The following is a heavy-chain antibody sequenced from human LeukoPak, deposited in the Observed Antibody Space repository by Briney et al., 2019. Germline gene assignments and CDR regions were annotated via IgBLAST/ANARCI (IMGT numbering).Heavy chain of an antibody. Sequence: ASVKVSCTSSGYTFTSYYMHWVRQAPGQGLEWMGIINPSGGSTSYAQKFQGRVTMTRDTYTSTVYMELSSLRSEDTAVYYCARDEGLRHWYFDLWGRGTLVTVSS. V-gene: IGHV1-46*01. J-gene: IGHJ2*01. CDR1: GYTFTSYY. CDR3: ARDEGLRHWYFDL. CDR2: INPSGGST. D-gene: IGHD4-17*01.